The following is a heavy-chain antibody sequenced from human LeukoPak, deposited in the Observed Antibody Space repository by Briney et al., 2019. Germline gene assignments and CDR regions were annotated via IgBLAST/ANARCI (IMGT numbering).Heavy chain of an antibody. V-gene: IGHV5-51*01. Sequence: GESLKISCKGSGYSFTSYWIGWVRQMPGKGLEWMGIIYPGDSDTRYSPSFQGQVTISADKSISTAYLQWSCLKASDTAMYYCARGGNCSGGSCYRSYYFDYWGQGTLVTVSS. CDR3: ARGGNCSGGSCYRSYYFDY. J-gene: IGHJ4*02. D-gene: IGHD2-15*01. CDR1: GYSFTSYW. CDR2: IYPGDSDT.